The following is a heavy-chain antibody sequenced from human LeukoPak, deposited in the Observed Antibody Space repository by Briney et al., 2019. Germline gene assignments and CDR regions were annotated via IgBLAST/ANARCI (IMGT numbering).Heavy chain of an antibody. J-gene: IGHJ3*02. Sequence: SETLSLTWTVDGGSINNYYCSCIRRPPGKGREWVGYIYYSGSTNYNHSLKSRVTISVYTSNNQFSLKLSSVTAADTAVYYCARRAYGVQGSAFDIWGQGTMVTVSS. CDR2: IYYSGST. D-gene: IGHD3-10*01. V-gene: IGHV4-59*08. CDR3: ARRAYGVQGSAFDI. CDR1: GGSINNYY.